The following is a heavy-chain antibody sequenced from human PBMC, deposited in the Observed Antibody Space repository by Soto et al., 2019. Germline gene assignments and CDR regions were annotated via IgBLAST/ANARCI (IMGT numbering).Heavy chain of an antibody. CDR1: GFTFSSYA. D-gene: IGHD3-10*01. J-gene: IGHJ4*02. V-gene: IGHV3-23*01. CDR2: ISGSGGST. Sequence: GGSLRLSCAASGFTFSSYAMSWVRQAPGKGLEWVSAISGSGGSTYYADSVKGRFTISRDNSKNTLYLQMNSLRAEDTAVYYCVKDVSYYYGSGSYYDYWGQGTLVTVSS. CDR3: VKDVSYYYGSGSYYDY.